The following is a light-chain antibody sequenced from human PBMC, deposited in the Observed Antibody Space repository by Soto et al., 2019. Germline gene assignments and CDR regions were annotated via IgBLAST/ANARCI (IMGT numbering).Light chain of an antibody. Sequence: DIVMTQSPDSVAVPLGEGRTISCTYSGTISYGSHKKSQLAWYQQKPGKPPQLXIYWASTRESGVPDRFSGSGSGTDFTLTISSLQAADVAVDYCQQYHSSPVTFGQGTRLEIK. CDR3: QQYHSSPVT. CDR1: GTISYGSHKKSQ. CDR2: WAS. J-gene: IGKJ5*01. V-gene: IGKV4-1*01.